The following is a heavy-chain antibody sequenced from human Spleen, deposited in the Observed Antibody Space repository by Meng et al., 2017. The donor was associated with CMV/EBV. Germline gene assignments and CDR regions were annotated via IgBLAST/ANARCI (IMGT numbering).Heavy chain of an antibody. CDR2: ISGSGGST. V-gene: IGHV3-23*01. CDR3: ARGPYSRPDY. J-gene: IGHJ4*02. Sequence: ETLSLTCAASGFTFSSYAMSWVRQAPGKGLEWVSAISGSGGSTYYADSVKGRFTISRDNAKNSLYLQMNSLRAEDTAVYYCARGPYSRPDYWGQGTLVTVSS. CDR1: GFTFSSYA. D-gene: IGHD3-22*01.